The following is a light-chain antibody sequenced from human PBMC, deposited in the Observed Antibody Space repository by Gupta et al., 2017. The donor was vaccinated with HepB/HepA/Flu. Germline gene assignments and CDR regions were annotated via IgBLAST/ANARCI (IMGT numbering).Light chain of an antibody. V-gene: IGKV4-1*01. CDR2: RTS. CDR3: HQEITAPLT. Sequence: DIVMNQSPDSLAVSLGARATIKCRASQSLLFNPNNKTYLAWYQQKAGQPPNLLIYRTSSRELEVPDSFSGRGSGRDFTLTISPLQGEDVAVYYCHQEITAPLTFGGGTKVEIK. CDR1: QSLLFNPNNKTY. J-gene: IGKJ4*01.